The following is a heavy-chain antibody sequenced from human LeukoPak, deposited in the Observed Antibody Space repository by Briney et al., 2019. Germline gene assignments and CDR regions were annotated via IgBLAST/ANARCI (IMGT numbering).Heavy chain of an antibody. CDR1: GFTFSSYS. Sequence: PGGSLRLSCAASGFTFSSYSMNWVRQAPGKGLEWVSVISPSGETIYYTDSVKGRFTISRENAKNSLYLQMNSLRAEDTAVYYCARDAYYYDSSGYYPALDYWGQGTLVTVSS. D-gene: IGHD3-22*01. CDR2: ISPSGETI. V-gene: IGHV3-23*01. J-gene: IGHJ4*02. CDR3: ARDAYYYDSSGYYPALDY.